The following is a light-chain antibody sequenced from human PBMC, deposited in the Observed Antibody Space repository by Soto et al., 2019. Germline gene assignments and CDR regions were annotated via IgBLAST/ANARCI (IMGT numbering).Light chain of an antibody. V-gene: IGLV2-14*01. CDR3: SSYTSSSTHNYV. CDR2: EVT. Sequence: QSVLTQPASVSGSPGQSITISCTGTSSDVGGYNYVSWYQLHLGKAPKLILYEVTNRPSGVSDRFSGSKSGNTASLTISGLQAEDEADYYCSSYTSSSTHNYVFGAGTKVTVL. J-gene: IGLJ1*01. CDR1: SSDVGGYNY.